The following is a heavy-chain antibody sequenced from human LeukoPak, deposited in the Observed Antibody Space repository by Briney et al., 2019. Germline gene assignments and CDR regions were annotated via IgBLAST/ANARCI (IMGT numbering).Heavy chain of an antibody. CDR1: GFTVSSNY. Sequence: GGSLRLSCAASGFTVSSNYMSWVRQAPGKGLEWVSVIYSGGSTYYADSVKGRLTISRDNSKNTLYLQMNSLRAEDTAVYYCAREGISSYGDHYFDYWGQGTLVTVSS. V-gene: IGHV3-53*01. D-gene: IGHD4-17*01. CDR3: AREGISSYGDHYFDY. J-gene: IGHJ4*02. CDR2: IYSGGST.